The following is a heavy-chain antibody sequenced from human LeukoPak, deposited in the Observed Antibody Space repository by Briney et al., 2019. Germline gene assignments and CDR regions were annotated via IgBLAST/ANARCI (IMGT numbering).Heavy chain of an antibody. CDR1: GDSISSGGYS. CDR3: ARDGYNYGLDRFDY. D-gene: IGHD1-1*01. Sequence: SETLSLTCAVSGDSISSGGYSWSWIRQPPGKGLEWIGYIYYSGSTYYNPSLKSRVTISVDTSKNQFSLRLSSVTAADTAIYYCARDGYNYGLDRFDYWGQGTLVTVSS. CDR2: IYYSGST. J-gene: IGHJ4*02. V-gene: IGHV4-30-4*07.